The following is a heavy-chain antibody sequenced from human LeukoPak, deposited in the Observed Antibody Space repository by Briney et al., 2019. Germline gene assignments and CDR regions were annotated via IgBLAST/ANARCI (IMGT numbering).Heavy chain of an antibody. J-gene: IGHJ5*02. D-gene: IGHD3-3*01. CDR3: AKREGGFWSGYWFDP. CDR2: ISGSGGST. CDR1: GFTFSSYA. V-gene: IGHV3-23*01. Sequence: GGSLRLSCAASGFTFSSYAMSWVRQAPGKGLEWASAISGSGGSTYYADSVKGRFTISRDNSKNTLYLQMNSLRAEDTAVYYCAKREGGFWSGYWFDPWGQGTLVTVSS.